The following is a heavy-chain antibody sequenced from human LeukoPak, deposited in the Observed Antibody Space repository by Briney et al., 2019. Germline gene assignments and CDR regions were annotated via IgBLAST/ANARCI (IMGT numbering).Heavy chain of an antibody. Sequence: SETLSLTCTVSGGSISSYYWSWIRQPPGKGLEWIGYSFFSGSTNYNPSLKSRVTKSLDTSKNQFSLRLNSVTAADTAVYYCARGGLSSGWYGWGQGTLVTVSS. CDR1: GGSISSYY. J-gene: IGHJ4*02. CDR3: ARGGLSSGWYG. V-gene: IGHV4-59*01. D-gene: IGHD6-19*01. CDR2: SFFSGST.